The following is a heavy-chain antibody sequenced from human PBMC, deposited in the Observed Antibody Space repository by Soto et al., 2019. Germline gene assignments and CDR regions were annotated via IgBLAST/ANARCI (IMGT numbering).Heavy chain of an antibody. CDR3: ARAYYYDSSGYSPGGY. J-gene: IGHJ4*02. CDR1: GFTFSTYW. V-gene: IGHV3-7*01. CDR2: IKQDGSEK. Sequence: GGSLRLSCSASGFTFSTYWMSWVRQAPGKGLEWVANIKQDGSEKYYVDSVKGRFTISRDNAKNSLYLQMNSLRAEDTAVYYCARAYYYDSSGYSPGGYWGQGTLVTVSS. D-gene: IGHD3-22*01.